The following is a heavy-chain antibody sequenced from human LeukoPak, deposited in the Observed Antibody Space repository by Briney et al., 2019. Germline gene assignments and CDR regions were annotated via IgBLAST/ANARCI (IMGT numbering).Heavy chain of an antibody. V-gene: IGHV1-24*01. CDR2: FDPEDGET. CDR3: ATTGNPKSPPGIAVAPGDY. CDR1: GYTLTELS. D-gene: IGHD6-19*01. Sequence: GASVKVSCKVSGYTLTELSMHWVRQAPGKGLEWMGGFDPEDGETIYAQKFQGRVTMTEDTSTDTAYMELSSLRSEDTAVYYCATTGNPKSPPGIAVAPGDYWGQGTLVTVSS. J-gene: IGHJ4*02.